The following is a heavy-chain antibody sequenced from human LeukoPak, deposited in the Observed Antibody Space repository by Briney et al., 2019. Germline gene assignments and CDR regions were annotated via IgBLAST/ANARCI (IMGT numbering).Heavy chain of an antibody. CDR1: GFTFDDYA. CDR2: ISWNSGSI. V-gene: IGHV3-9*01. CDR3: AKDIAAAAALRHFDY. J-gene: IGHJ4*02. Sequence: GRSLRLSCAASGFTFDDYAMHWVRQAPGKGLEWVSGISWNSGSIGYADSVKGRFTISRDNAKNSLYLQMNSLRAEDTALYYCAKDIAAAAALRHFDYWGQGTLVTVSS. D-gene: IGHD6-13*01.